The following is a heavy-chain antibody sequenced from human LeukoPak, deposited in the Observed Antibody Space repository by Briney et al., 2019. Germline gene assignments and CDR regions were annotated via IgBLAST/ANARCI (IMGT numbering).Heavy chain of an antibody. CDR2: ITTSGSTI. Sequence: PGGSLRLSCAASGLIFSSYEMNWVRQAPGKGLEWVSHITTSGSTIYYADSVKGRFTISRDNAKNSVYLQMNSLRAEDTAVYYCARRYCSSSICLLDYWGQGTLVTVSS. V-gene: IGHV3-48*03. CDR3: ARRYCSSSICLLDY. CDR1: GLIFSSYE. J-gene: IGHJ4*02. D-gene: IGHD2-2*01.